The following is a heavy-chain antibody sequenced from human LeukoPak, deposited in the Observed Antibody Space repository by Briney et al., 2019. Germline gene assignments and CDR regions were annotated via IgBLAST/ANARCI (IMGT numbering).Heavy chain of an antibody. D-gene: IGHD3-3*01. CDR1: GGSISSYY. CDR2: IYYSGST. J-gene: IGHJ4*02. V-gene: IGHV4-59*01. Sequence: PSETLSLTCTASGGSISSYYWSWIRQPPGKGLEWIGYIYYSGSTNYNPSLKSRVTISVDTSKNQFSLKLSSVTAADTAVYYCARGVGSYYDFWSGYYAHYYFDDWGQGTLVTVSS. CDR3: ARGVGSYYDFWSGYYAHYYFDD.